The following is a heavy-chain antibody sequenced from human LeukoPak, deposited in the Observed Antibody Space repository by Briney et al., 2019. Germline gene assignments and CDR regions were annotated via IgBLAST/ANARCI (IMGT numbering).Heavy chain of an antibody. J-gene: IGHJ5*02. CDR3: ARDRYCSSTSCYNWFDP. D-gene: IGHD2-2*01. CDR2: ISYAGRNK. Sequence: GRSLRLSCAPSGVTFTSYAMHWVRQAPGKGLEWVAVISYAGRNKYYTDSVQGRFTISSDNSKNPLYLQMNGLSAEDTAVYYCARDRYCSSTSCYNWFDPWGQGTLVTVSS. V-gene: IGHV3-30*04. CDR1: GVTFTSYA.